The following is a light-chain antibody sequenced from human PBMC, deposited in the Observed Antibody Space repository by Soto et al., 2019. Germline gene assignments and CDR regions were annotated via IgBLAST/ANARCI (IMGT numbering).Light chain of an antibody. CDR1: QSVSSSY. V-gene: IGKV3-20*01. CDR2: GAS. CDR3: QQYGSSPYT. Sequence: EIVLTQSPGTLSLSPGERATLSCRASQSVSSSYLAWYQQKPGQAPRLLIYGASSRATGIPERFSGSGFGTEFTLTISSLEPEDFAVYYCQQYGSSPYTFGQGTKLEIK. J-gene: IGKJ2*01.